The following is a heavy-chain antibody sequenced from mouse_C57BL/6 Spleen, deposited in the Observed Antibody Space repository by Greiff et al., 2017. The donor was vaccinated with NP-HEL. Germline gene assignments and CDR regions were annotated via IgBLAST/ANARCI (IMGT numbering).Heavy chain of an antibody. Sequence: EVMLVESGGGLVQPGGSLKLSCAASGFTFSDYYMYWVRQTPEKRLEWVAYISNGGGSTYYPDTVKGRFTISRDNAKNTLYLQMSRLKSEDTAMYYCARGDYDDAWFAYWGQRTLVTVSA. V-gene: IGHV5-12*01. J-gene: IGHJ3*01. CDR1: GFTFSDYY. D-gene: IGHD2-4*01. CDR2: ISNGGGST. CDR3: ARGDYDDAWFAY.